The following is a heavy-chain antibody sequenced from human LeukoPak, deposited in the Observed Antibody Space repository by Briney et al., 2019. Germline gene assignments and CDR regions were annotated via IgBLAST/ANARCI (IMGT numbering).Heavy chain of an antibody. D-gene: IGHD2-8*01. Sequence: PGGSLRLSCAASGFTVSSNYINWVRQAPGKGLEWVSAISGDGGTISYAASVRGRFTISRDNAKNTLFLQMSSLRAGDTALYYCAKELYGNPSGYWGQGTRVTVSS. CDR3: AKELYGNPSGY. V-gene: IGHV3-23*01. CDR2: ISGDGGTI. CDR1: GFTVSSNY. J-gene: IGHJ4*02.